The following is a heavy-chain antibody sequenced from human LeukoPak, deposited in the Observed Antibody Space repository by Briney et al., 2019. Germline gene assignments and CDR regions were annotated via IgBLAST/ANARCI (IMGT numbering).Heavy chain of an antibody. V-gene: IGHV3-7*01. D-gene: IGHD1-1*01. CDR2: IRGDESRK. CDR3: AREATTSRPGDY. J-gene: IGHJ4*02. CDR1: GFSFSNYW. Sequence: PGGSLRLSCAASGFSFSNYWMTWLRQAPGKGLEWVANIRGDESRKYYLDSVTGRFTISRDNAKNSLYLQMNSLRAEDTAVYYCAREATTSRPGDYWGLGTLVTVSS.